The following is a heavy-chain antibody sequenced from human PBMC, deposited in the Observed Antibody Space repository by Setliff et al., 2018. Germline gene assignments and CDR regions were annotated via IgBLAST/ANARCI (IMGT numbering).Heavy chain of an antibody. V-gene: IGHV3-23*01. CDR3: SKGGGYSSSWYAVLDY. Sequence: PGGSLRLSCAASGFTFSSYAMSWVRQAPGKGLEWVSAISGSGGSTYYADSVKGRFTISRDNSKNTLYLQMNSLRAEDTAVYYCSKGGGYSSSWYAVLDYWGQGTLVTVSS. CDR2: ISGSGGST. J-gene: IGHJ4*02. D-gene: IGHD6-13*01. CDR1: GFTFSSYA.